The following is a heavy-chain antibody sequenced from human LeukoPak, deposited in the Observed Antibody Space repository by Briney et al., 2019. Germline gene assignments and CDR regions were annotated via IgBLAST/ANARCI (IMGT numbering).Heavy chain of an antibody. D-gene: IGHD5-24*01. CDR2: INPNSGGT. J-gene: IGHJ4*02. V-gene: IGHV1-2*02. Sequence: ASVKVSCKASGYTFTGYYMHWVRQAPGQGLEWMGWINPNSGGTNYAQKFQGRVTMTRGTSISTAYMDLSRLTSDDTAVYYCARGGAKGYNYFDYWGQGTLVTVSS. CDR3: ARGGAKGYNYFDY. CDR1: GYTFTGYY.